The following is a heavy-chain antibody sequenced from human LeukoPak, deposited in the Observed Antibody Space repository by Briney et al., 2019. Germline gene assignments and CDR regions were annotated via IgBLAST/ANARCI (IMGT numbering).Heavy chain of an antibody. CDR3: ARGAARPAY. CDR1: GFTFSSYA. D-gene: IGHD6-6*01. CDR2: ISGSGGST. V-gene: IGHV3-23*01. J-gene: IGHJ4*02. Sequence: TGGSLRLSCAASGFTFSSYALSWVRQAPGRGLEWVSAISGSGGSTSYADSVKGRFTISRDKSKNILYLQMNSLRAEDTAVYYCARGAARPAYWGQGTLVTVSS.